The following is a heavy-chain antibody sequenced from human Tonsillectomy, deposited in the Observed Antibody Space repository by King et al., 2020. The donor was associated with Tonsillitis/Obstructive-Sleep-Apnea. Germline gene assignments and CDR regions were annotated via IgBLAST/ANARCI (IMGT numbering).Heavy chain of an antibody. CDR1: GYIFLSHA. CDR2: INAGNGNT. J-gene: IGHJ6*03. V-gene: IGHV1-3*01. CDR3: AGEGANFWSGLSNYYYYMDV. D-gene: IGHD3-3*01. Sequence: QLVQSGAEVKKPGASVKVSCRASGYIFLSHAMHWVRQAPGQRLEWMGWINAGNGNTKYSQKFQGRVTITRDTSAGTAYMELSSLRSEDTAVYYCAGEGANFWSGLSNYYYYMDVWGQGTTVTVSS.